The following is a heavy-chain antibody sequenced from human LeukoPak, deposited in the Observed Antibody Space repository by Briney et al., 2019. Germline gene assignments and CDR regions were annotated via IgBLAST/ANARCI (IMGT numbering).Heavy chain of an antibody. CDR1: GFTFSSYS. V-gene: IGHV3-21*01. CDR3: AREGPEYYFDY. CDR2: ISSSSYI. Sequence: GGSLRLSCAASGFTFSSYSMNWVRQAPGKGLEWVSSISSSSYIYYADSVKGRFTISRDNAKNSLYLQMNSLRAEDTAVYYCAREGPEYYFDYWGQGTLVTVSS. J-gene: IGHJ4*02.